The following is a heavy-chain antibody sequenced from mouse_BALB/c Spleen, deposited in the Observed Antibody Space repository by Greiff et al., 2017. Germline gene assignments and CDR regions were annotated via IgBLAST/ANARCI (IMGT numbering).Heavy chain of an antibody. CDR3: ARSSNWEYWYFDV. Sequence: VKLMESGAELVKPGASVKLSCKASGYTFTSYDINWVRQRPEQGLEWIGWIFPGDGSTKYNEMFKGKATLTTDKSSSTAYMQLSRLTSEDSAVYFCARSSNWEYWYFDVWGAGTTVTVSS. CDR2: IFPGDGST. J-gene: IGHJ1*01. D-gene: IGHD4-1*01. CDR1: GYTFTSYD. V-gene: IGHV1-85*01.